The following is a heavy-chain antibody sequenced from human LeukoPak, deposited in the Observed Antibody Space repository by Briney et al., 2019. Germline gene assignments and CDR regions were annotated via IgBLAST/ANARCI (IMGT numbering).Heavy chain of an antibody. V-gene: IGHV3-23*01. J-gene: IGHJ6*03. CDR1: GFTFSSYA. CDR2: ISGSGGST. D-gene: IGHD2-2*01. Sequence: GGSLRLSCAASGFTFSSYAMSWVRQAPGKGLEWVSAISGSGGSTYYADSVKGRFTISRDNSKNTLYLQMNSLRAEDTAVYYCAKDGGVICSSTSCYYYYYMDVWGKGTTVTVSS. CDR3: AKDGGVICSSTSCYYYYYMDV.